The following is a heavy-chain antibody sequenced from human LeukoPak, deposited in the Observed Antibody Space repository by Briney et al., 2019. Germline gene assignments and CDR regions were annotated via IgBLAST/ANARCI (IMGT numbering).Heavy chain of an antibody. V-gene: IGHV3-21*01. D-gene: IGHD4-23*01. Sequence: GGSLRLSCAASGFTSSSYSMNWVRQAPGKGLGWVSSISSSSAYIYYADSVKGRFTISRDNAKNSLYLQMNSLRVEDTAVCYCARSNYGGNSVRWYFDLWGRGTLVTVSS. CDR1: GFTSSSYS. CDR3: ARSNYGGNSVRWYFDL. CDR2: ISSSSAYI. J-gene: IGHJ2*01.